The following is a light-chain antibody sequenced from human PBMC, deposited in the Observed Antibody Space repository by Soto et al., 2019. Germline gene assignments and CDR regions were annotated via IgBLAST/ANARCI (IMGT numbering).Light chain of an antibody. V-gene: IGKV3-11*01. J-gene: IGKJ5*01. CDR2: DAS. Sequence: EIVLTQSPSTLSLSPGDTATLSCRASQSIRTFLAWYQQKPGQTPRLLIYDASNRATGIPARFSGSGSGTDFTLTISSLEPEDFAVYYCQHRYNWLITFGQGTRLEIK. CDR3: QHRYNWLIT. CDR1: QSIRTF.